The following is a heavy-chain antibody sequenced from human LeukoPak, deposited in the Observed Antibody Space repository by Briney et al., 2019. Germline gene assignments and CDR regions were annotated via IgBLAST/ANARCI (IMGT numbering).Heavy chain of an antibody. Sequence: PGGSLRLSCAASGFTFSSYWMHWVRQAPGKGLVWVSRINSDGSSTSYADSVKGRFTISRDNAKNSLYLQMNSLRAEDTAVYYCARGERMVRGVSYWGQGTLVTVSS. CDR2: INSDGSST. D-gene: IGHD3-10*01. CDR3: ARGERMVRGVSY. CDR1: GFTFSSYW. V-gene: IGHV3-74*01. J-gene: IGHJ4*02.